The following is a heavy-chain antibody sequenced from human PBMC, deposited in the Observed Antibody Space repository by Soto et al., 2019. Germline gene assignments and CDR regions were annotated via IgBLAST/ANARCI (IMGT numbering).Heavy chain of an antibody. J-gene: IGHJ6*04. Sequence: AQTLSLTCAISGDSVSSNSAAWNWIRQSPSRGLEWLGRTYYRSKWYNDYAVSVKSRITINPDTSKNQFSLQLNSVTPEDTAVYYCAGSLAVAGNHYYCGMHVWGEGATLTVSS. V-gene: IGHV6-1*01. CDR1: GDSVSSNSAA. CDR3: AGSLAVAGNHYYCGMHV. CDR2: TYYRSKWYN. D-gene: IGHD6-19*01.